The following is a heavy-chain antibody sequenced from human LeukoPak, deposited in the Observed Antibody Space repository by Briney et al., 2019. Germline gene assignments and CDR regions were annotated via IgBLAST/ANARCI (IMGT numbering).Heavy chain of an antibody. D-gene: IGHD3-10*01. V-gene: IGHV3-30*18. CDR2: ISYDGSNK. CDR1: GFTFSSYG. J-gene: IGHJ4*02. CDR3: AKSSGSGSLSYYFDY. Sequence: GGSLRLSCAASGFTFSSYGMHWVRQAPGKGLEWVAVISYDGSNKYYADSVKGRFTISRDNSKNTLYPQMNSLRAEDTAVYYCAKSSGSGSLSYYFDYWGQGTLVTVSS.